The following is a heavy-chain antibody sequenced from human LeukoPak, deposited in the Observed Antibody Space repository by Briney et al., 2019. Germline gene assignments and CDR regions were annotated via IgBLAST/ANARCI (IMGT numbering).Heavy chain of an antibody. CDR2: INPNGGSI. CDR1: GYTFTSYY. D-gene: IGHD6-19*01. J-gene: IGHJ4*02. V-gene: IGHV1-46*01. Sequence: ASVKVSCKASGYTFTSYYMHWVRQAPGQGLEWMGIINPNGGSISYAQRFQGRVTMTRDTSTSTVYMELSSLRSEDTAVYYCARDKQGSSGWPTLDYWGQGTLVTVSS. CDR3: ARDKQGSSGWPTLDY.